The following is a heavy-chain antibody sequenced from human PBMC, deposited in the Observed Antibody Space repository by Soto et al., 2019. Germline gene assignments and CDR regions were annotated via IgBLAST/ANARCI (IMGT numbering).Heavy chain of an antibody. CDR1: GYSFTSYW. Sequence: GESLKISCKGSGYSFTSYWIGWVRQMPGKGLEWMGIIYPGDSDTRYSPSFQGQVTISADKSISTAYLQWSSLKASDTAMYYCARTHYDILTGWDWFDPWGQGTLVTVSS. CDR3: ARTHYDILTGWDWFDP. CDR2: IYPGDSDT. J-gene: IGHJ5*02. V-gene: IGHV5-51*01. D-gene: IGHD3-9*01.